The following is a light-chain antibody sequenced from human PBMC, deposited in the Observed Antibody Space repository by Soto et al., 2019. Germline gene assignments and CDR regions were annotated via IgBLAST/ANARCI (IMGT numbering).Light chain of an antibody. CDR2: EVS. CDR1: SRDVGAYNS. Sequence: QSVLAQPASVSGPPGQSITISCTGTSRDVGAYNSVSWYQQHPGKAPKLLIYEVSNRPSGVSNRFSGSKSGNTASLTISGLQAEDEADYYCSSYTSSSTPCVFGTGTKVTVL. J-gene: IGLJ1*01. CDR3: SSYTSSSTPCV. V-gene: IGLV2-14*01.